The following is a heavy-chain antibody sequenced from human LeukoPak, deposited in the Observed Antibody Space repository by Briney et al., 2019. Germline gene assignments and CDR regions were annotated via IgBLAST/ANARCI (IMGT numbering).Heavy chain of an antibody. Sequence: GGSLRLSCAASGFTFSSYAMSWVRQAPGKGLVWVSAISGSGGSTYYADSVKGRFTISRDNSKNTLYLQMNSLRAEDTAVYYCAKAGEADNIVVVPAAIEADYWGQGTLVTVSS. CDR1: GFTFSSYA. CDR3: AKAGEADNIVVVPAAIEADY. CDR2: ISGSGGST. J-gene: IGHJ4*02. D-gene: IGHD2-2*01. V-gene: IGHV3-23*01.